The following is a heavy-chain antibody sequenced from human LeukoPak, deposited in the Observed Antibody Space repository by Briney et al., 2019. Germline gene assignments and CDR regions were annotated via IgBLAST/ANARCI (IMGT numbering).Heavy chain of an antibody. CDR2: IWYDGSNK. CDR1: GFTFSSYG. CDR3: ARDSSPSHYYYGMDV. Sequence: GGSLRLSCAASGFTFSSYGMHWVRQAPGKGLEWVAVIWYDGSNKYYADSVKGRFTISRDNSKNTLYLQINSLRAEDTAVYYCARDSSPSHYYYGMDVWGQGTTVTVSS. V-gene: IGHV3-33*01. J-gene: IGHJ6*02.